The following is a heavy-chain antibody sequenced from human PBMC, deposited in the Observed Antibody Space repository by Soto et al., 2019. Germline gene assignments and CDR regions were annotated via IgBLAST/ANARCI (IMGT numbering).Heavy chain of an antibody. J-gene: IGHJ4*02. V-gene: IGHV3-30-3*01. Sequence: GGSLRLSCAASGFTFSSYAMHWVRQAPGKGLEWVAVISYDGSNKYYADSVKGRFTISRDNSKNTLYLQMNSLRAEDTAVYYCATLVATIHHFDYWGQGTLVTVS. CDR3: ATLVATIHHFDY. CDR2: ISYDGSNK. D-gene: IGHD5-12*01. CDR1: GFTFSSYA.